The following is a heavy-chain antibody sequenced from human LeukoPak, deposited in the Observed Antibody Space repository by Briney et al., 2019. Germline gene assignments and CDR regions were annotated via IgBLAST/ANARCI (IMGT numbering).Heavy chain of an antibody. J-gene: IGHJ4*02. Sequence: GGSLRLSCAASGFTFSSYEMNWVRQAPGKGLEWVSYISSSVSTIYYADSVKGRFTISSDNAKNSLYLQMNSLRAEDTAVYYCAREDEVNYGDYESPLFVYWGQGTLVTVSS. V-gene: IGHV3-48*03. D-gene: IGHD4-17*01. CDR3: AREDEVNYGDYESPLFVY. CDR1: GFTFSSYE. CDR2: ISSSVSTI.